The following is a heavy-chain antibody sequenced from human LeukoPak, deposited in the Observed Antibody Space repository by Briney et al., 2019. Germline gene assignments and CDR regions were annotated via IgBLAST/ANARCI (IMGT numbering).Heavy chain of an antibody. D-gene: IGHD2-2*01. J-gene: IGHJ6*02. CDR3: ARSGYCSSTSCTYGMDV. CDR1: GFIFSNYW. Sequence: GGSLRLSCAASGFIFSNYWMSWVRQAPGIGLEWVANINQDGSEKYYVDSVRGRFTVSRDNAKNSLYLQMNSLRAEDTAVYYCARSGYCSSTSCTYGMDVWGQGTTVTVSS. V-gene: IGHV3-7*02. CDR2: INQDGSEK.